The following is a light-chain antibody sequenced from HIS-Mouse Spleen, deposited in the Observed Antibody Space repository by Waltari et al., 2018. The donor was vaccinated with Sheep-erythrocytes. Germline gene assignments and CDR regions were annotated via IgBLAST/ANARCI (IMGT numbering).Light chain of an antibody. CDR1: SSDVGGSNY. V-gene: IGLV2-11*01. CDR3: CSYAGSYTLV. CDR2: DVS. J-gene: IGLJ2*01. Sequence: QSALTPPRSVSGSPGQSVTISCTGTSSDVGGSNYVHWYQQHPGKAPKLMIYDVSKRPSGVPDRFSGSKSGNTASLTISGLQAEDEADYYCCSYAGSYTLVFGGGTKLTVL.